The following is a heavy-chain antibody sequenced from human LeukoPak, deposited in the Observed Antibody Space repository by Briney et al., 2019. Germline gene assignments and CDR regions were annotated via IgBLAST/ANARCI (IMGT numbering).Heavy chain of an antibody. CDR1: GFTFSSYA. CDR3: AKDKGYCSSTSCYTIFDY. D-gene: IGHD2-2*02. Sequence: GGSLRLSCAASGFTFSSYAMSWVRQAPGKGLEWVSAISGGGGSTYYADSVKGRFTISRDNSKNTLYLQMNSLRAEDTAVYYCAKDKGYCSSTSCYTIFDYWGQGTLVTVSS. CDR2: ISGGGGST. J-gene: IGHJ4*02. V-gene: IGHV3-23*01.